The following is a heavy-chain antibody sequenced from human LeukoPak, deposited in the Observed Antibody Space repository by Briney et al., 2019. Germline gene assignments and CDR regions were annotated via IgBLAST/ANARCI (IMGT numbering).Heavy chain of an antibody. Sequence: PSETLSLTCTVSGGSISSSSYYWGWIRQPPGKGLEWIGSIYYSGSTYYNPSLKSRVTISVDTSKNQFSLKLSSVTAADTAVYYCARTLGILTGHYFDYWGQGTLVTVSS. J-gene: IGHJ4*02. D-gene: IGHD3-9*01. CDR2: IYYSGST. CDR3: ARTLGILTGHYFDY. CDR1: GGSISSSSYY. V-gene: IGHV4-39*07.